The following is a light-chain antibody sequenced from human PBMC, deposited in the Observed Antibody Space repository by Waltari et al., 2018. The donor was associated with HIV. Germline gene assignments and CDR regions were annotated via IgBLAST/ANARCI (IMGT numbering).Light chain of an antibody. CDR2: EVT. CDR1: ASDTGSSTL. V-gene: IGLV2-23*02. Sequence: QSALTQPASVSGSPGQSITIFCTGTASDTGSSTLVSWYQPHPGKAPKVMIYEVTKRPSGVSNRFSGSKSGNTASLTISGLQAEDETDYYCCSYAGNTIYVFGSGTTVTVV. CDR3: CSYAGNTIYV. J-gene: IGLJ1*01.